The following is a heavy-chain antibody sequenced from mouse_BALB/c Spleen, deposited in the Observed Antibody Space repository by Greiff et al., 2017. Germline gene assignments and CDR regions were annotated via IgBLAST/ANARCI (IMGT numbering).Heavy chain of an antibody. J-gene: IGHJ3*01. Sequence: EVQRVESGGDLVKPGGSLKLSCAASGFTFSSYGMSWVRQTPDKRLEWVATISSGGSYTYYPDSVKGRFTISRDNAKNTLYLQMSSLKSEDTAMYYCARPGSSYSWFAYWGQGTLVTVSA. CDR3: ARPGSSYSWFAY. CDR2: ISSGGSYT. CDR1: GFTFSSYG. D-gene: IGHD1-1*01. V-gene: IGHV5-6*01.